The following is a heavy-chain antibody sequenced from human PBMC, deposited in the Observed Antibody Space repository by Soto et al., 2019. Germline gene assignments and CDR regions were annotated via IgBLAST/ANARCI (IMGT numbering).Heavy chain of an antibody. V-gene: IGHV3-21*06. J-gene: IGHJ4*02. Sequence: SLRLACGASWFAFTRYSMNLGCHAPGKGLGWVSSISSTTNYIYYGDSMKGRFTISRDNAKNSLYLEMNSLRAEDTAVYYCARESEDLTSNVDDWGQGTRVTVSS. CDR2: ISSTTNYI. D-gene: IGHD1-1*01. CDR1: WFAFTRYS. CDR3: ARESEDLTSNVDD.